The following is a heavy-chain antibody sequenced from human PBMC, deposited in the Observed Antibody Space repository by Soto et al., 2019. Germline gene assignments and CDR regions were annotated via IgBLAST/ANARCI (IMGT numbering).Heavy chain of an antibody. D-gene: IGHD1-1*01. V-gene: IGHV1-8*01. CDR3: ASQPTTGTTFDY. CDR1: GYTFTSYD. Sequence: QVQLVQSGAEVKKPGASVKVSCKASGYTFTSYDINWVRQATGQGLEWMGWMNPNSGNTGYAQKFQGRVTMTRNTSISTAYMDLSSLRSEDTAVYYCASQPTTGTTFDYWGQGTLVTVSS. J-gene: IGHJ4*02. CDR2: MNPNSGNT.